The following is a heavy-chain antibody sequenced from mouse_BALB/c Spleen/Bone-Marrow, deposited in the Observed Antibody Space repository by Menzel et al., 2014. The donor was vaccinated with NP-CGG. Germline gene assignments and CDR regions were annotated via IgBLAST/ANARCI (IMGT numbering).Heavy chain of an antibody. J-gene: IGHJ2*01. CDR3: ARGGYDDYFFFNF. CDR1: GVSLSSYG. Sequence: QTLTCTGAGVSLSSYGVSWVRPAPGKGLEWIGYIAVSSATTWYASCSKGRLPLSKTSTTMDLNVPSPTTEDTATYFCARGGYDDYFFFNFWG. V-gene: IGHV5-17*02. D-gene: IGHD3-1*01. CDR2: IAVSSATT.